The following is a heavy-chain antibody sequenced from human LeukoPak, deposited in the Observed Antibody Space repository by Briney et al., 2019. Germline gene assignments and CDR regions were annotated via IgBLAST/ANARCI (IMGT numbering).Heavy chain of an antibody. CDR3: ASDSGLYYYDSSGSFDY. CDR2: IIPIFGTA. D-gene: IGHD3-22*01. CDR1: GGTFSSYA. V-gene: IGHV1-69*13. J-gene: IGHJ4*02. Sequence: SVKVSCTASGGTFSSYAISWVRQAPGQGLEWMGGIIPIFGTANYAQKFQGRVTITADESTSTAYMELSSLRSEDTAVYYCASDSGLYYYDSSGSFDYWGQGTLVTVSS.